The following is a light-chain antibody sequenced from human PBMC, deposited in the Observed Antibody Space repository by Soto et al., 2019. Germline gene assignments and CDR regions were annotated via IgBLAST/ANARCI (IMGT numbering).Light chain of an antibody. Sequence: YPNTPYFAAGGRSTLSCRASQSVSSNLAWFQQKPGQTPRLLFNGASTRATGIPARFTGSGSGTEFILTISSLQPDDFATYYCQQLNSYPITFGPGTRWIS. V-gene: IGKV3-15*01. CDR1: QSVSSN. CDR2: GAS. J-gene: IGKJ3*01. CDR3: QQLNSYPIT.